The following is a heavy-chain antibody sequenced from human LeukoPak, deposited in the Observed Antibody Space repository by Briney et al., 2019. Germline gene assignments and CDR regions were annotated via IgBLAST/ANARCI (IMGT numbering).Heavy chain of an antibody. J-gene: IGHJ3*02. CDR3: ARDQYYYGSENAFDI. Sequence: TSETLSLTCTVSGGSISSYYWSWIRQPAGKGLEWIGRIYTSGSTNYNPSLKSRVTMSVDTSKNQFSLKLSSVTAADTAVYYCARDQYYYGSENAFDIWGQGTMVTVSS. V-gene: IGHV4-4*07. CDR1: GGSISSYY. CDR2: IYTSGST. D-gene: IGHD3-10*01.